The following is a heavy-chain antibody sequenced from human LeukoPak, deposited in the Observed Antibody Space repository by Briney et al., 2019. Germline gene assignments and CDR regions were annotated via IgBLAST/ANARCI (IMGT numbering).Heavy chain of an antibody. V-gene: IGHV3-23*01. D-gene: IGHD2-15*01. Sequence: GESLKISCAASGFTFSSYAMSWVRQAPGKGLEWVSAISGSGGSTYYADSVKGRFTISRDNSKNTLYLQMNSLRAEDTAVYYCARESLGYCSGSTCYYFYMDFWGKGTTVTVSS. CDR1: GFTFSSYA. CDR2: ISGSGGST. CDR3: ARESLGYCSGSTCYYFYMDF. J-gene: IGHJ6*03.